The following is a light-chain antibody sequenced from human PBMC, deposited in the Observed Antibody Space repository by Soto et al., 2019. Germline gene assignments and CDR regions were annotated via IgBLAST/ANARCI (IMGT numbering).Light chain of an antibody. CDR3: TSYTTSITYV. Sequence: QPALTQPASVSGSPGQSITISCTGTSSDIGGYNFVSWYQHHPGKAPKLIIFDVSNRPSGVSDRFSGSKSGNTASLTISGLQAEDEADYYCTSYTTSITYVFGTGTKVTVL. CDR2: DVS. V-gene: IGLV2-14*03. J-gene: IGLJ1*01. CDR1: SSDIGGYNF.